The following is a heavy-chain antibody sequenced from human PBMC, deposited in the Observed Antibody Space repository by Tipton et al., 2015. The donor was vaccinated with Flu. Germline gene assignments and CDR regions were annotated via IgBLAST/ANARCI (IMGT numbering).Heavy chain of an antibody. CDR2: MLYGGST. CDR1: GGSIRSSSYY. J-gene: IGHJ4*02. D-gene: IGHD3-22*01. Sequence: TLSLTCTVSGGSIRSSSYYWGWIRQPPGKGPEWIGSMLYGGSTYYNPSLESRVTISLDTSNNQFSLKLSSVTAADTAVYYCARDDSGFNDYWGPGTLVTVSS. V-gene: IGHV4-39*07. CDR3: ARDDSGFNDY.